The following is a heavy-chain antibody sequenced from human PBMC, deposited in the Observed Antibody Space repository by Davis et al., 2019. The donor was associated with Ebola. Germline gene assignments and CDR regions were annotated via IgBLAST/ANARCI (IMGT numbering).Heavy chain of an antibody. CDR3: ARAEATYYYDSSGYYSSYYFDY. J-gene: IGHJ4*02. D-gene: IGHD3-22*01. Sequence: GESLKISCAASGFTFSSYWMHWVRQAPGKGLVWVSRINSDGSSTSYADSVKGRFTISRDNAKNSLYLQMNSLRDEDTAVYYCARAEATYYYDSSGYYSSYYFDYWGQGTLVTVSS. CDR2: INSDGSST. V-gene: IGHV3-74*01. CDR1: GFTFSSYW.